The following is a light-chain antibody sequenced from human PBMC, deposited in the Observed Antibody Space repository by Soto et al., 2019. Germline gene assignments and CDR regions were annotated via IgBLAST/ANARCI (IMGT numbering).Light chain of an antibody. CDR2: YTT. V-gene: IGLV1-44*01. Sequence: QSVLTQSPSASGTPGQRVTISRSGSSSNIGSNSVSWYQHLPGTAPKLLIYYTTKRPSGVPDRFSGSKSATSASLDISGLQSEDEADYYCAAWDDNLDGYVFATGTKVTVL. J-gene: IGLJ1*01. CDR3: AAWDDNLDGYV. CDR1: SSNIGSNS.